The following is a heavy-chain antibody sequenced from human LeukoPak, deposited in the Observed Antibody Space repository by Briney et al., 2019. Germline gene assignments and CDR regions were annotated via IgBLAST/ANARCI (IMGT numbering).Heavy chain of an antibody. CDR2: VDPEDGET. J-gene: IGHJ4*02. V-gene: IGHV1-69-2*01. CDR1: GYTFTDYY. D-gene: IGHD6-19*01. CDR3: ATGIAVAGIPYYFDY. Sequence: GATVKISCKVSGYTFTDYYMHWVKQAPGKGLEWMGLVDPEDGETIYAEKFQGRVTITADTSTDTAYMELSSLRSEDTAVYYCATGIAVAGIPYYFDYWGQGTLSPSPQ.